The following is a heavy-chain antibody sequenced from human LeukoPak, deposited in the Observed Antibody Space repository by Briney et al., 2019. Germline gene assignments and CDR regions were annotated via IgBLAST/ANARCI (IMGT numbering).Heavy chain of an antibody. J-gene: IGHJ4*02. Sequence: ASVKVSCKVSGYTLTDLSMHWVRQAPGKGLEWMGGFDPEDGETVYAQKFQGRVTMTEDTSTDTAYMELSSLRSEDTAVYYCATDLDIAVAGTIFDYWGQGTLVTVSS. CDR3: ATDLDIAVAGTIFDY. V-gene: IGHV1-24*01. CDR1: GYTLTDLS. CDR2: FDPEDGET. D-gene: IGHD6-19*01.